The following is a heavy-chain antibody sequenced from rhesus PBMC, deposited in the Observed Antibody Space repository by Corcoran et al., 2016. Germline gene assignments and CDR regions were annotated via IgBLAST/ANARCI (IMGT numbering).Heavy chain of an antibody. CDR3: ARDPRAAVTHYDH. CDR2: INPYNANT. D-gene: IGHD4-35*01. CDR1: GDIFTDYY. V-gene: IGHV1S2*01. J-gene: IGHJ4*01. Sequence: QGQLVQAGAEVKKPGSSVKVSCKASGDIFTDYYIHWVRQAPRQGLEWMGWINPYNANTKYAQKFQGRVTMTGDTSTTTAYMELSSLRSDDTAVYYCARDPRAAVTHYDHWGQGVLVTVSS.